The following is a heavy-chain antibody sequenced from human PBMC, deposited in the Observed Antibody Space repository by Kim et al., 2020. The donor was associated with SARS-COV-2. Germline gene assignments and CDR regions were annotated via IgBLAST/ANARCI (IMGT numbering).Heavy chain of an antibody. Sequence: GGSLRLSCAASGFTFDDYAMHWVRQAPGKGLEWVSGISWNSVSIGYADSVKGRFTISRDNAKNSLYLQMNSLRAEDTALYYCARKGHFDWSPIDYWGQGTLVTVSS. CDR3: ARKGHFDWSPIDY. J-gene: IGHJ4*02. CDR1: GFTFDDYA. CDR2: ISWNSVSI. V-gene: IGHV3-9*01. D-gene: IGHD3-9*01.